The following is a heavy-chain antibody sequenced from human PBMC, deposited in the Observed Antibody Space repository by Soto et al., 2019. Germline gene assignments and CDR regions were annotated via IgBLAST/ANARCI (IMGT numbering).Heavy chain of an antibody. CDR1: GGSFSGYY. J-gene: IGHJ5*02. CDR3: ARHQRFSYDSGIYYNPLFDP. Sequence: SETLSLTCAVYGGSFSGYYWSWIRQPPGKGLEWIGEINHSGSTNYNPSLKSRVTISVDTSKNQFSLKLSSVTAADTAVYYCARHQRFSYDSGIYYNPLFDPWGPAPLVTVSS. V-gene: IGHV4-34*01. D-gene: IGHD3-10*01. CDR2: INHSGST.